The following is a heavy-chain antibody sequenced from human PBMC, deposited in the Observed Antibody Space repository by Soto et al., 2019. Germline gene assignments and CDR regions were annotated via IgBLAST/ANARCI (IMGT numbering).Heavy chain of an antibody. V-gene: IGHV3-48*03. CDR3: VRYCSTTLCNGVATRTFDY. CDR1: RFTFSTYE. CDR2: ISTSGSTV. Sequence: PGGSLRLSGAASRFTFSTYEMNWVRQAPGKGLGWVSYISTSGSTVYYADSVKGRFTISRDNTRNSLYLQMNSLRDEDTALYYCVRYCSTTLCNGVATRTFDYWGQGTLVTVSS. D-gene: IGHD2-2*01. J-gene: IGHJ4*02.